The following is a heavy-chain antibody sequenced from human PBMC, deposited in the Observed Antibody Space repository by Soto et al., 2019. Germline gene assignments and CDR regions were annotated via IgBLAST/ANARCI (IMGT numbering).Heavy chain of an antibody. Sequence: SETLSLTCTVSGGSISSGDYYWSWIRQPPGKGLEWNGYIYSSGGTYYHPSLKRRVTISVETSKNQFSLNLSTGHGAGTATYFCCRYHVDGMDVWGQGTTVTVSS. CDR1: GGSISSGDYY. J-gene: IGHJ6*02. CDR2: IYSSGGT. CDR3: CRYHVDGMDV. V-gene: IGHV4-30-4*01.